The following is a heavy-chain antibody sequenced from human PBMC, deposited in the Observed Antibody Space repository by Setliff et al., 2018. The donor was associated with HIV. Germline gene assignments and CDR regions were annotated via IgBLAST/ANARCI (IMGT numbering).Heavy chain of an antibody. CDR2: IHHSGST. Sequence: PSETLSLSCAASGFTFSYRWMTWVRQAPGKGLEWIGEIHHSGSTNYDPSLKSRVTILVDKSKNEFSLKFNSVTAADTAVYYCVMNGWYSLEYWGQGMLVTVSS. CDR3: VMNGWYSLEY. J-gene: IGHJ4*02. V-gene: IGHV4-4*02. D-gene: IGHD6-19*01. CDR1: GFTFSYRW.